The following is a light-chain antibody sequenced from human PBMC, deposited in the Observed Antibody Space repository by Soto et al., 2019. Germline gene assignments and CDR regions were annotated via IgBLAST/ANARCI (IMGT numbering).Light chain of an antibody. J-gene: IGKJ5*01. Sequence: DLQMTQSPSCLSASVGDRFTRTCRASQSISSYLNWYQQKPGKAPXXLIYDASNLETGVPSRFSGSASGTDFTFTISRLQPEDIATYYCQQYENLPTFGQGTRLEIK. CDR3: QQYENLPT. CDR1: QSISSY. V-gene: IGKV1-33*01. CDR2: DAS.